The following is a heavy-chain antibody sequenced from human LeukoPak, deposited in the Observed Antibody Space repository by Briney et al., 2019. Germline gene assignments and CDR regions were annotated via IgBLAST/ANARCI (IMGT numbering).Heavy chain of an antibody. J-gene: IGHJ4*02. CDR1: GGSITSSTYY. CDR3: ARLSMHTFGGARSGFDY. CDR2: MYYTGST. D-gene: IGHD3-16*01. Sequence: PWESLSLTCTVSGGSITSSTYYWGWVRQPPGKGLDWVGHMYYTGSTYHNPSLKSRVTTSLDTSKKQFSLKLTYVTAADTAVYYCARLSMHTFGGARSGFDYWGQGTLVTVSS. V-gene: IGHV4-39*01.